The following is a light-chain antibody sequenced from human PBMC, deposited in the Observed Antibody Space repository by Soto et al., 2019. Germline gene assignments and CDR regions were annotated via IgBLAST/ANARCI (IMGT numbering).Light chain of an antibody. CDR3: QEYKTYA. V-gene: IGKV1-5*01. CDR2: DAS. Sequence: DIQLTQSPSTLSAYVGDRVNMTCRASQSISDWLAWYQQKPGKAPELLISDASTLATGVPSRFSGSGSGTEFTLTISSLQTDDSATYFCQEYKTYAVGPGTKVDI. J-gene: IGKJ2*01. CDR1: QSISDW.